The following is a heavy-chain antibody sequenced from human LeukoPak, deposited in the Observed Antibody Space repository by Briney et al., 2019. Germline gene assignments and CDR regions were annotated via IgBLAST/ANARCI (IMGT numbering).Heavy chain of an antibody. CDR2: IRSKAYGGTT. V-gene: IGHV3-49*04. CDR1: GFTFDDFA. CDR3: TREGDSGWPPDY. Sequence: GGSLRLSCAASGFTFDDFAMHWVRQAPGKGLEWVGFIRSKAYGGTTEYAASVKGRFTISRDDSKSIAYLQMNSLKTEDTAVYYCTREGDSGWPPDYWGQGTLVTVSS. J-gene: IGHJ4*02. D-gene: IGHD5-12*01.